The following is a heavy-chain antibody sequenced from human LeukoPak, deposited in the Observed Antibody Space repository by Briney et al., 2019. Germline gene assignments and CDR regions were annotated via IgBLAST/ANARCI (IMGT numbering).Heavy chain of an antibody. CDR2: INPNSGGT. D-gene: IGHD3-3*01. CDR3: ARPRGTIFGVVDY. CDR1: GYTFTGYY. Sequence: ASVKVSCKASGYTFTGYYMHWVRQAPGQGLEWMGWINPNSGGTNYAQKFQGRVTMTRDTSISTAYMELSRLRSDDTAVYYCARPRGTIFGVVDYWGQGTLVTVSS. J-gene: IGHJ4*02. V-gene: IGHV1-2*02.